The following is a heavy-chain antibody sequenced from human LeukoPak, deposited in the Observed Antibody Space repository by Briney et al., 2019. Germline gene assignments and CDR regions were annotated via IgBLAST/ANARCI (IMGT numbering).Heavy chain of an antibody. V-gene: IGHV4-59*01. J-gene: IGHJ5*02. Sequence: SETLSLTCTVSGGSISSYYWSWIRQPPGKGLEWIGYIYYSGSTNYNPSLKSRVTISVDTSKNQFSLKLSSATAADTAVYYCASSYYDFWSGYDSNWFDPWGQGTLVTVSS. CDR3: ASSYYDFWSGYDSNWFDP. D-gene: IGHD3-3*01. CDR1: GGSISSYY. CDR2: IYYSGST.